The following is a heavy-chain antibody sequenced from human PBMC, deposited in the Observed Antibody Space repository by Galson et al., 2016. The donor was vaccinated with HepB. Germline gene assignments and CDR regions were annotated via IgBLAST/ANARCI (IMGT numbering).Heavy chain of an antibody. D-gene: IGHD6-25*01. CDR2: IGGSTRNI. CDR1: GFNFSDYS. J-gene: IGHJ5*02. Sequence: SLRLSCAGSGFNFSDYSMTWVRQAPGKGLEWVSSIGGSTRNIKYADSVKGRFTISSDNAKNSLSLVMDSLRAEDTAVYYCARGPATWGRGTLVTVYS. CDR3: ARGPAT. V-gene: IGHV3-21*01.